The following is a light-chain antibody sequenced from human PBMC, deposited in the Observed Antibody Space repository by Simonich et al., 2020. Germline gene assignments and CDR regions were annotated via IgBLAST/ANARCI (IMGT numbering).Light chain of an antibody. CDR1: QSVLYSSNNKNY. Sequence: DIVMTQSPDSLAVSLGERATINCKSSQSVLYSSNNKNYLAWYQQKPGQPHKLLIYWASTRESWVPDRLRGSGSGTDFTLTIRSLQAEDVAVYYCQQYYSTPYTFGQGTKLEIK. CDR2: WAS. V-gene: IGKV4-1*01. CDR3: QQYYSTPYT. J-gene: IGKJ2*01.